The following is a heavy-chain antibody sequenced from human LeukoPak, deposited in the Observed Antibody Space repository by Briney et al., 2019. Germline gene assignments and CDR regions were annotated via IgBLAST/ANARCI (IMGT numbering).Heavy chain of an antibody. CDR3: ARAEAYDTIDY. D-gene: IGHD5-12*01. J-gene: IGHJ4*02. CDR1: GFTFSNYA. V-gene: IGHV3-21*01. CDR2: ISSSSSYI. Sequence: GGSLRLSCAASGFTFSNYAMSWVRQAPGKGLEWVSSISSSSSYIYYADSVKGRFTISRDNAKNSLYLQMNSLRAEDTAVYFCARAEAYDTIDYWGQGTLVTVSS.